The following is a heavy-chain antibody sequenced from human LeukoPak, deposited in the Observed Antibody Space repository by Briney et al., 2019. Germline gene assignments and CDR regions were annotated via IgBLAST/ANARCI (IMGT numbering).Heavy chain of an antibody. CDR3: ARTQLYRNYYDSSGYYIDC. CDR2: IYYSGST. D-gene: IGHD3-22*01. V-gene: IGHV4-39*07. CDR1: GGSISSSSYY. Sequence: SETLSLTCTVSGGSISSSSYYWGWIRQPPGKGLEWIGSIYYSGSTYYNPSLKSRVTISVDTPKNQFSLKLSSVTAADTAVYYCARTQLYRNYYDSSGYYIDCWGQGTLVTVSS. J-gene: IGHJ4*02.